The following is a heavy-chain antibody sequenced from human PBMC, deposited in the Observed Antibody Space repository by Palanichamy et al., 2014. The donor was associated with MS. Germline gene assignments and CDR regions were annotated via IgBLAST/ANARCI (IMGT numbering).Heavy chain of an antibody. Sequence: LVGGLGEGRWVQPREGPVETLLCSVWIHLQYLWHALGPPGSRARGLEWVAVIWFDGSNKYYADSVKGRSIISRDNSKSTLYLKMNSLRAEDTAVYYCARDSPHLICISTSCGHDAFDIWGQGTMVTVSS. V-gene: IGHV3-33*01. CDR1: IHLQYLW. CDR3: ARDSPHLICISTSCGHDAFDI. J-gene: IGHJ3*02. CDR2: IWFDGSNK. D-gene: IGHD2-2*01.